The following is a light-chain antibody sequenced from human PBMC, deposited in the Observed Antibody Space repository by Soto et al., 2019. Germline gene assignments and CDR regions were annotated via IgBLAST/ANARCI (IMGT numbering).Light chain of an antibody. CDR1: KLGYKY. V-gene: IGLV3-1*01. CDR3: QAWDSSTGL. Sequence: SYELTQPPSVSVSPGQTASITCSGDKLGYKYTSWYQQKPDQSPVLVIYEDNRRPSGIPERFSGSNSGNTATLTISETQAMDEADYYCQAWDSSTGLFGTGTKLTVL. CDR2: EDN. J-gene: IGLJ1*01.